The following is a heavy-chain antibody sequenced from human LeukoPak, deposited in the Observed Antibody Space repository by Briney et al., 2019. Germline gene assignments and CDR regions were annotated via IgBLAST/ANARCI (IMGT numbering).Heavy chain of an antibody. Sequence: GGSLRLSCAASGFTVSSNYMSWVRQAPGKGLEWVSVIYSGGSTYYADSVKGRFTISRGNSKNTLYLQMNSLRAEDTAVYYCASQYYDFWSGYFDYWGQGTLVTVSS. CDR3: ASQYYDFWSGYFDY. CDR2: IYSGGST. CDR1: GFTVSSNY. D-gene: IGHD3-3*01. V-gene: IGHV3-53*01. J-gene: IGHJ4*02.